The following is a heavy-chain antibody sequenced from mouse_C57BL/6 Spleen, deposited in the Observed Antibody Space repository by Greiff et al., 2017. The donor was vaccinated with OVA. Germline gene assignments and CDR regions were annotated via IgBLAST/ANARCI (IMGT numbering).Heavy chain of an antibody. CDR1: GYTFTSYW. J-gene: IGHJ4*01. Sequence: QVQLQQPGAELVMPGASVKLSCKASGYTFTSYWMHWVKQRPGQGLEWIGEIDPSDSYTKYNQQFQGKSTLTVDKSYSTAYMQLSSLTSEDSAVYYCAFYYYYDEGSRRAMDYWGQGTSVTVSS. CDR3: AFYYYYDEGSRRAMDY. D-gene: IGHD2-4*01. CDR2: IDPSDSYT. V-gene: IGHV1-69*01.